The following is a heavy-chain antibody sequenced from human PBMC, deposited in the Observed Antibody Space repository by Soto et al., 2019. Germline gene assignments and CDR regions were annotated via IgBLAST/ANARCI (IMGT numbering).Heavy chain of an antibody. Sequence: ASETLSLTCAVSSGSISSSNWWSWVRQPPGKGLEWIGEIYYSGSTNYNPSLKSRVTISVDTSKNQFSLKLSSVIAADTAVYYCARHAGIFGVVTEFDYWGQGTLVTVSS. CDR2: IYYSGST. D-gene: IGHD3-3*01. J-gene: IGHJ4*02. CDR3: ARHAGIFGVVTEFDY. V-gene: IGHV4-4*02. CDR1: SGSISSSNW.